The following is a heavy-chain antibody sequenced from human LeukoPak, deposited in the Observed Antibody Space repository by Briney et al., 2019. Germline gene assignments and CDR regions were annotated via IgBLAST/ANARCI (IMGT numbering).Heavy chain of an antibody. Sequence: GGSLRPSCEASGFTFSSYAMSWVRQVPGKGLEWVSSINADGDRTYYADSVQGRFTISRDNSKNTLELEVTSLRAEDTALYYRAKDRVYSSSCFGHWGQGTLVTVSS. CDR1: GFTFSSYA. D-gene: IGHD6-13*01. CDR3: AKDRVYSSSCFGH. V-gene: IGHV3-23*01. J-gene: IGHJ5*02. CDR2: INADGDRT.